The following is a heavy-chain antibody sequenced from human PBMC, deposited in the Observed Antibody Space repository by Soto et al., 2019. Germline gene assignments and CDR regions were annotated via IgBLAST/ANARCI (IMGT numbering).Heavy chain of an antibody. V-gene: IGHV1-46*01. D-gene: IGHD3-10*01. CDR2: INRIGGST. CDR1: GYTFTSYY. Sequence: ASLKVSCKASGYTFTSYYMHWVRQAPGQGLEWMGIINRIGGSTSYAQKFQGRVTMTRDTSTSTVYMELSSLRSEDTAVYYCASAISITMVRGVHYFYYGMDXWGQGTTVPVS. J-gene: IGHJ6*02. CDR3: ASAISITMVRGVHYFYYGMDX.